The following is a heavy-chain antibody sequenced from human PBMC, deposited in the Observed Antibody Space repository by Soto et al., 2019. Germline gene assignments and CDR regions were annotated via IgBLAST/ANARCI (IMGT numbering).Heavy chain of an antibody. CDR1: GYPFDTYG. CDR3: ARDHYYDSSGYYGI. J-gene: IGHJ3*02. D-gene: IGHD3-22*01. CDR2: ISAYNGQT. Sequence: ASVKVSCKASGYPFDTYGINWVRQAPGQRPEWMGWISAYNGQTDYAQNFQGRVTMATDTSTNTAYMELRNLRSDDTAVYYCARDHYYDSSGYYGIWGQGTMVTVSS. V-gene: IGHV1-18*01.